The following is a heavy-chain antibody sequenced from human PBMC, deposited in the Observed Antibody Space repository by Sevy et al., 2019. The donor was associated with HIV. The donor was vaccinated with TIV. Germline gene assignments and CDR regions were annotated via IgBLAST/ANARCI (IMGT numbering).Heavy chain of an antibody. CDR2: ISHSGST. V-gene: IGHV4-34*01. D-gene: IGHD4-17*01. J-gene: IGHJ4*02. Sequence: SETLSLTCAVYRGSFSGYYWSWIRQPPGKGLEWIGEISHSGSTNYNPSLKSRVTISVDTSKNQFSLKLSSVTAADTAVYYCARGGKTTVVTVFDYWGQGTLVTVSS. CDR1: RGSFSGYY. CDR3: ARGGKTTVVTVFDY.